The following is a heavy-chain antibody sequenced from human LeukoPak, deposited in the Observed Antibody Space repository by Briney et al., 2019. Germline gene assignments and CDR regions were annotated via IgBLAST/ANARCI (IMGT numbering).Heavy chain of an antibody. V-gene: IGHV3-23*01. D-gene: IGHD3-10*01. CDR2: ISGSGGST. Sequence: GGSLRLSCAASGFNLSSYAMSWVRQAPGKGLEWLSAISGSGGSTYYADSVKGRFTISRDNSKNTLYLQMNSLRAEDTAVYYCAKDPLLWFGEFDHWGQGTLVTVSS. CDR1: GFNLSSYA. J-gene: IGHJ4*02. CDR3: AKDPLLWFGEFDH.